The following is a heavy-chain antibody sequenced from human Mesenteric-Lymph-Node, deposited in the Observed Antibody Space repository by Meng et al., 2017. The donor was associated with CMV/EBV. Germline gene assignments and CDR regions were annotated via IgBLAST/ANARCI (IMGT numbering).Heavy chain of an antibody. J-gene: IGHJ5*02. V-gene: IGHV3-53*01. CDR3: ARGRGGCSSTSCYPNWFDP. Sequence: GESLKISCAASGFTVSSNYMSWVRQAPGKGLEWVSVIYSGGSTYYADSVKGRFTISRDNSKNTLYLQMNSLRAEDTAVYYCARGRGGCSSTSCYPNWFDPWGQGTLVTVSS. CDR1: GFTVSSNY. CDR2: IYSGGST. D-gene: IGHD2-2*01.